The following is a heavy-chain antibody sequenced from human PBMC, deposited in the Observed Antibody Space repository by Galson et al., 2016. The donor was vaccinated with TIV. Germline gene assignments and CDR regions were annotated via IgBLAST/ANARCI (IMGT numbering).Heavy chain of an antibody. CDR2: ININTGNT. V-gene: IGHV7-4-1*02. CDR3: TREFDFWSGEAG. CDR1: GYTFTKYA. J-gene: IGHJ4*02. D-gene: IGHD3-3*01. Sequence: SVKVSCKASGYTFTKYAMNWVRQAPGQRLEWMGWININTGNTTYAQGFTGRFVFSLDNSVSTAYLQISSLKAEDTAMYYCTREFDFWSGEAGWGQGTLVTVSS.